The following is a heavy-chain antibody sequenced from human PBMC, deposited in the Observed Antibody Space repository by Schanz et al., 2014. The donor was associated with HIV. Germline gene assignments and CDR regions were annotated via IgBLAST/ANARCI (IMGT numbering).Heavy chain of an antibody. Sequence: QVQLVQSGAEVKKPGASVKVSCKTFGGTFRVYAISWVRQAPGQGLEWMGWMNPNSGNTGYAQKFQGRVTMTRDTAKSTAYMDLSSLRSEDTAVYYCARRRSEIVPAAIVLHYYYGFDVWGQGTTVTVS. J-gene: IGHJ6*02. CDR3: ARRRSEIVPAAIVLHYYYGFDV. CDR2: MNPNSGNT. CDR1: GGTFRVYA. V-gene: IGHV1-8*02. D-gene: IGHD2-2*02.